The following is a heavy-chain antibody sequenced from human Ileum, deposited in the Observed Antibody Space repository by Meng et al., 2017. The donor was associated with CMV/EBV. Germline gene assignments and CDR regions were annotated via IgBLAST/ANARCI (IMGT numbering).Heavy chain of an antibody. D-gene: IGHD1-1*01. CDR1: GYTFTDHF. Sequence: ASVKVSCKSSGYTFTDHFIHWVRRVPGQGLEWMGWINPSSGATGYAQKFQGRVSMTRDTSISTAYMELRTLTSDDTAVYYCARPMDKSSWKEWFDPWGQGTQVTVSS. CDR2: INPSSGAT. J-gene: IGHJ5*02. V-gene: IGHV1-2*02. CDR3: ARPMDKSSWKEWFDP.